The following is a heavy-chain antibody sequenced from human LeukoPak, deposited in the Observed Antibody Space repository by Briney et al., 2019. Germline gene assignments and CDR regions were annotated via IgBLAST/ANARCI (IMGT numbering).Heavy chain of an antibody. V-gene: IGHV1-18*01. CDR1: GYTFTSYG. CDR2: ISAYNGNT. D-gene: IGHD2-2*01. CDR3: AIDGYCSSTSCFNYYYYYYMDV. Sequence: ASVKVSCKASGYTFTSYGISWVRQAPGQGLEWMGWISAYNGNTNYAQELQGRVTMTTDTSTSTAYMELRSLRSDDTAVYYCAIDGYCSSTSCFNYYYYYYMDVWGKGTTVTVSS. J-gene: IGHJ6*03.